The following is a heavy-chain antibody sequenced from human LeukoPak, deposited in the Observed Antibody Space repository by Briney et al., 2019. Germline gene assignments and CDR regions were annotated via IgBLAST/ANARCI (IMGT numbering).Heavy chain of an antibody. CDR1: GGSFSGYY. D-gene: IGHD5-24*01. V-gene: IGHV4-34*01. Sequence: SETLSLTCAVYGGSFSGYYWSWIRQPPGKGLEWIGEINHSGSTNYNPSLKSRVTISVDTSKNQFSLKLSSVTAADTAVYYCARGRSEMATIAGREYWGQGTLVTVSS. CDR3: ARGRSEMATIAGREY. CDR2: INHSGST. J-gene: IGHJ4*02.